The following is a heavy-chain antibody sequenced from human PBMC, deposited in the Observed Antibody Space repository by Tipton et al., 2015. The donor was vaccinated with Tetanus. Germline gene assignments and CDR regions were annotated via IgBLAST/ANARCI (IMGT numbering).Heavy chain of an antibody. V-gene: IGHV5-51*01. CDR3: ARLGAKAPHGRSDYFYNYGKDV. Sequence: VQLVQSGAEVRKPGESLKISRQGSGYNFSYYSIGWVRHMPGKGLEWMGIVDPRDSGATYGPSFQGQVTISTDKSISTASLQWSSLKASDSAIYYCARLGAKAPHGRSDYFYNYGKDVWGQGTTVTVSS. J-gene: IGHJ6*02. D-gene: IGHD5-12*01. CDR1: GYNFSYYS. CDR2: VDPRDSGA.